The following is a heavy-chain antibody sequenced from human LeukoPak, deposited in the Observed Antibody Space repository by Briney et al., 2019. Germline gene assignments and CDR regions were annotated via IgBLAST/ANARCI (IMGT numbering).Heavy chain of an antibody. V-gene: IGHV4-39*01. Sequence: RTSETLSLTCTVSGGSISSSSYSWGWIRQPPGKGLEWIGSIYYSGSTYYNPSLKSRVTISVDTSKNQFSLKLSSVTAADTAVYYCAEARGPATVMGGYDAFDIWGQGTMVTVSS. J-gene: IGHJ3*02. CDR2: IYYSGST. CDR1: GGSISSSSYS. CDR3: AEARGPATVMGGYDAFDI. D-gene: IGHD4-17*01.